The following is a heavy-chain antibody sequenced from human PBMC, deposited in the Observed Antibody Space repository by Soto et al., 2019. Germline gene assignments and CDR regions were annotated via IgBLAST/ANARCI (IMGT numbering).Heavy chain of an antibody. V-gene: IGHV3-7*01. D-gene: IGHD2-15*01. Sequence: LRLSCAASGFTFSSYWMSWVRQAPGKGLEWVANIKQDGSEKYYVDSVKGRFTISRDNAKNSLYLQMNSLRAEDTAVYYCARLVVVVAATRNWFYPWGQGTLVTVSS. CDR2: IKQDGSEK. J-gene: IGHJ5*02. CDR1: GFTFSSYW. CDR3: ARLVVVVAATRNWFYP.